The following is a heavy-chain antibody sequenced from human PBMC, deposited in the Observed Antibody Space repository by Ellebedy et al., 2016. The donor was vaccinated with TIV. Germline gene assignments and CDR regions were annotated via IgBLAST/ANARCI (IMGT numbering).Heavy chain of an antibody. D-gene: IGHD2-15*01. CDR2: ISAYNGNT. V-gene: IGHV1-18*01. CDR3: ARAYCSGGSCYSVH. J-gene: IGHJ4*02. CDR1: GYTFTSYG. Sequence: ASVKVSCKASGYTFTSYGISWVRQAPGQGLEWMGWISAYNGNTNYAQRLQGRVTMTTDTSTSTAYMELRSLRSDDTAVYYCARAYCSGGSCYSVHWGQGTLVTVSS.